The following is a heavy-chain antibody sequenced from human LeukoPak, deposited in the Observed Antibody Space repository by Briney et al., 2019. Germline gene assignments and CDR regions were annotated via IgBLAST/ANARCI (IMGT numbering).Heavy chain of an antibody. CDR3: ARVYGVYNYFDY. CDR2: IYYSGST. D-gene: IGHD4-17*01. J-gene: IGHJ4*02. Sequence: PSETLSLTCTVSGGSISSGEYYWSWIRQPPGKGLEWIGYIYYSGSTYYNPSLKSRVTISVDTSKNQFSLKLSSVTAADTAVYYCARVYGVYNYFDYWGQGTLVTVSS. V-gene: IGHV4-30-4*01. CDR1: GGSISSGEYY.